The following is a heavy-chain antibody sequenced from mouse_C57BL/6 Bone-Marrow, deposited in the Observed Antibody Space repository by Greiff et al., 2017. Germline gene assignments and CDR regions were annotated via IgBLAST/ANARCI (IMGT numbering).Heavy chain of an antibody. V-gene: IGHV1-82*01. CDR2: IYPGDGDT. Sequence: VKLMESGPELVKPGASVKISCKASGYAFSSSWMNWVKQRPGKGLEWIGRIYPGDGDTNYNGKFKGKATLTADKSSSTAYMQLSSLTSEDSAVYFCARTGYYYGSSYDYFDYWGQGTTLTVSS. CDR3: ARTGYYYGSSYDYFDY. D-gene: IGHD1-1*01. J-gene: IGHJ2*01. CDR1: GYAFSSSW.